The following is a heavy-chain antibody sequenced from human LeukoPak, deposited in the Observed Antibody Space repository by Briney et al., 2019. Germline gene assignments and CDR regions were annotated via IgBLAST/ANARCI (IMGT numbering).Heavy chain of an antibody. CDR2: ISWNSGSI. D-gene: IGHD3-3*01. CDR3: AKSRGYDFWNPGVIDY. J-gene: IGHJ4*02. V-gene: IGHV3-9*03. Sequence: GGSLRLSCAASGFTFDDYAMHWVRQAPGKGLEWVSGISWNSGSIGYADSVKGRFTISRDNAKNSLYLQMNSLRAEDMALYYCAKSRGYDFWNPGVIDYWGQGTLVTVSS. CDR1: GFTFDDYA.